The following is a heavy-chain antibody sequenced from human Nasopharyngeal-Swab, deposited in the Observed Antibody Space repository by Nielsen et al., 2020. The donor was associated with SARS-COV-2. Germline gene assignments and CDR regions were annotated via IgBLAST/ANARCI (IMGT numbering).Heavy chain of an antibody. D-gene: IGHD6-19*01. CDR1: GYTFTGYY. V-gene: IGHV1-2*06. CDR2: INPDSGGT. J-gene: IGHJ4*02. Sequence: ASVKVSCKASGYTFTGYYMHWVRQAPGQGLEWMGRINPDSGGTNYAQKFQGRVTMTRDTSISTAYMELSRLRSDDTAVYYCARRYSSGSRGGLDYWGQGTLVTVSS. CDR3: ARRYSSGSRGGLDY.